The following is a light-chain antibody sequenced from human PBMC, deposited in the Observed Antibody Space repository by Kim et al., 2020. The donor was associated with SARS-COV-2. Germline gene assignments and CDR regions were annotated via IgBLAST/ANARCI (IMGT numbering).Light chain of an antibody. CDR1: QTISSY. V-gene: IGKV1-39*01. J-gene: IGKJ1*01. CDR2: AAS. Sequence: DIQMTQSPSSLSASVGDRVTITCRASQTISSYLNWYEQKPGKAPKLLIYAASSLESGVPSRLSGSGSGTDFTLTISSRQAEDFATYDCQQSYSTPQTFGQGTKVDIK. CDR3: QQSYSTPQT.